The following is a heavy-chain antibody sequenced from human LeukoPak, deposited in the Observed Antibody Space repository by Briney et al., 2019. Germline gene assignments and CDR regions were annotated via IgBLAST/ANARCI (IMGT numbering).Heavy chain of an antibody. J-gene: IGHJ4*02. CDR1: GFTFSSYA. Sequence: GGSLTLSCAASGFTFSSYAMSWVRQAPGKGLEWVSAISGSGGSTYYADSVKGRFTISRDNSKNTLYLQMNSLRAEDTAVYYCAKGEYYYDSSGYYLVDYWGQGTLVTVSS. CDR2: ISGSGGST. D-gene: IGHD3-22*01. V-gene: IGHV3-23*01. CDR3: AKGEYYYDSSGYYLVDY.